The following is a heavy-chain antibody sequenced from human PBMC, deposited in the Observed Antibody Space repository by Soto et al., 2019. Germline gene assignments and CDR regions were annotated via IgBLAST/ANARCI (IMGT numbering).Heavy chain of an antibody. CDR3: ARDQEGYCSGGSCHAFDY. V-gene: IGHV4-31*03. CDR1: GGSISSGGYY. CDR2: IYYSGST. D-gene: IGHD2-15*01. Sequence: SETLSLTCTVSGGSISSGGYYWSWIRQHPGKGLEWIGYIYYSGSTYYNPSLKSRVTISVDTPKNQFSLKLSSVTAADTAVYYCARDQEGYCSGGSCHAFDYWGQGTLVTVSS. J-gene: IGHJ4*02.